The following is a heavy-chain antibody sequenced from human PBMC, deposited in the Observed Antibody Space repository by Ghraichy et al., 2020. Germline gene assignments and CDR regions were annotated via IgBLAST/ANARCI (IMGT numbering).Heavy chain of an antibody. J-gene: IGHJ3*01. Sequence: SETLSLTCTVSGGSVSSGTDYWGWIRQPPGKGLEWIGYIYYTGTAKYNPSLGSRVTISPDMSKNQFSLHLNSLTAADTAVYYCARVSYHFSFGMDGWGQGTMVTVSS. CDR3: ARVSYHFSFGMDG. CDR2: IYYTGTA. CDR1: GGSVSSGTDY. D-gene: IGHD3-3*02. V-gene: IGHV4-61*01.